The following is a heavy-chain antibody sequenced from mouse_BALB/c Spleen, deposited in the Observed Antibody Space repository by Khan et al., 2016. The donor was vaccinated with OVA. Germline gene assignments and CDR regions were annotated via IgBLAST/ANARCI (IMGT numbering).Heavy chain of an antibody. Sequence: DLVKPGASVKLSCKASGYTFTSYWINWVKQRPGQGLEWIGRIAPGSGITYYNEMFKGKATLTVDTSSNTAYIQLSSLSSEDSAVYFCAWIREYYGSNLNAMDFWGQGTSVTVSS. J-gene: IGHJ4*01. CDR2: IAPGSGIT. V-gene: IGHV1S41*01. D-gene: IGHD1-1*01. CDR3: AWIREYYGSNLNAMDF. CDR1: GYTFTSYW.